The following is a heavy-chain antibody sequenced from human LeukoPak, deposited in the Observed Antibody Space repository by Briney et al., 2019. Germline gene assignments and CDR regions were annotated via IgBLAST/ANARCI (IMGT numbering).Heavy chain of an antibody. CDR1: GFTFSSYS. V-gene: IGHV3-21*01. Sequence: GGSLRLSCAASGFTFSSYSMNWVRQAPGKGLEWVSSISSSSSYIYYADSVKGRFTISRDNAKNSLYLQMNSLRAEDTAVYYCARDRGDYDILTGYSGNSDYWGQGTLVTVSS. J-gene: IGHJ4*02. CDR2: ISSSSSYI. D-gene: IGHD3-9*01. CDR3: ARDRGDYDILTGYSGNSDY.